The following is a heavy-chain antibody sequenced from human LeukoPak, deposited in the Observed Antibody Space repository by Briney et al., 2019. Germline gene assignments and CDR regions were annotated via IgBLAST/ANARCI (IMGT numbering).Heavy chain of an antibody. J-gene: IGHJ4*02. CDR3: ARDLQQLVFDY. Sequence: GGSLRLSCAASGFTFSSYSMNWVRQAPGKGLEWVSSISSSSSYIYYADSVKGRFTISRDNANNSLYLEMNSLRAEDTAVYYCARDLQQLVFDYWGQGTLVTVSS. CDR1: GFTFSSYS. V-gene: IGHV3-21*01. D-gene: IGHD6-13*01. CDR2: ISSSSSYI.